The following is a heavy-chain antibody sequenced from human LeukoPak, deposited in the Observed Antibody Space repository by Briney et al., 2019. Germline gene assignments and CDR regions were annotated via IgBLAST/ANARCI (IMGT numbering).Heavy chain of an antibody. CDR2: IIPIFGTA. Sequence: GASVKVSCKASGGTFSSYTISWVRQAPGQGLEWMGGIIPIFGTANYAQKFQGRVTITADESTSTAYMELSSLRSEDTAVYYCARETYGGNAPGVWGQGTMVTVSS. V-gene: IGHV1-69*13. J-gene: IGHJ3*01. D-gene: IGHD4-23*01. CDR3: ARETYGGNAPGV. CDR1: GGTFSSYT.